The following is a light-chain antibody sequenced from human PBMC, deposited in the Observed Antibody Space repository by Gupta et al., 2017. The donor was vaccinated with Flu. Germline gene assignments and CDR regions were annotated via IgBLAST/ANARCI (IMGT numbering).Light chain of an antibody. Sequence: SALPASVGDRVTITCRASQSINNWLAWYQQKPGKAPKLLIYKASSLQSGVPSRFSGSGCGTEFSLTISSRQPDDVAIYYCHQYNSYSPETFGQGTKVEIK. CDR1: QSINNW. CDR2: KAS. V-gene: IGKV1-5*03. J-gene: IGKJ1*01. CDR3: HQYNSYSPET.